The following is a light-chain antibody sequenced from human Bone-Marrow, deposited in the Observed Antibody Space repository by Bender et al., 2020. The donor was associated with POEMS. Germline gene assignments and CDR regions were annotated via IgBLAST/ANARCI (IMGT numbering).Light chain of an antibody. CDR2: EDS. J-gene: IGLJ3*02. CDR1: SAVIGSGDF. V-gene: IGLV2-23*01. CDR3: CSYAGSDTWV. Sequence: QSALTQPPSASGSPGQSVTISCTGSSAVIGSGDFVSWYQQLPGQAPKLLLYEDSKRPSGVYHHFSGSKSGNTASLTVSGLRAEDEAVYYCCSYAGSDTWVFGGGTKLTVL.